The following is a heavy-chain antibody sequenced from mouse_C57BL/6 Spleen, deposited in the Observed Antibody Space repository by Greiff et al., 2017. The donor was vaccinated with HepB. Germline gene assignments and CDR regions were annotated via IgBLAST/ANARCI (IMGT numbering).Heavy chain of an antibody. Sequence: EVQLQQSGPELVKPGASVKISCKASGYTFTDYYMNWVKQSHGKSLEWIGDINPNNGGTSYNQKFKGKATLTVDKSSSTAYMELRSLTSEDSAVYYCARFGYGSSDWGQGTLVTVSA. V-gene: IGHV1-26*01. CDR1: GYTFTDYY. J-gene: IGHJ3*01. CDR2: INPNNGGT. CDR3: ARFGYGSSD. D-gene: IGHD1-1*01.